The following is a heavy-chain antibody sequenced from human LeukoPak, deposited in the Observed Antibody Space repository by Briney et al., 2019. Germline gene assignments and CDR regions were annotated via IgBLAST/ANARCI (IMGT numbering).Heavy chain of an antibody. Sequence: SQTLSLTCAISGDSVSSNSAAWNWIRQSPSRGLEWLGRTYYTSKWYNDYAVSVKSRITINPDTSKNQFSLQLNSVTPEDTAVYYCARSEKRITIFGVVNYYFDYWGQGTLVTVSS. CDR3: ARSEKRITIFGVVNYYFDY. J-gene: IGHJ4*02. V-gene: IGHV6-1*01. CDR1: GDSVSSNSAA. CDR2: TYYTSKWYN. D-gene: IGHD3-3*01.